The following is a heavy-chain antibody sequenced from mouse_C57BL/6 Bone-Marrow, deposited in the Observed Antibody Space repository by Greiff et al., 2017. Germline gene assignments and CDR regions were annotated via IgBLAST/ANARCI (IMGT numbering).Heavy chain of an antibody. CDR3: ARGGTGRVFDY. Sequence: QVQLQQSGAELVRPGASVKLSCKASGYTFTDYYINWVKQRPGQGLEWIARIYPGSGNTYYNEKFKGKATLTAEKSSSTAYMQLSSLTSEDSAVYFCARGGTGRVFDYWGQGTTLTVSS. J-gene: IGHJ2*01. CDR2: IYPGSGNT. D-gene: IGHD4-1*01. V-gene: IGHV1-76*01. CDR1: GYTFTDYY.